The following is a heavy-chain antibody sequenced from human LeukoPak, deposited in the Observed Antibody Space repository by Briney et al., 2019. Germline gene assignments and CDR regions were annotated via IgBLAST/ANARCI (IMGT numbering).Heavy chain of an antibody. J-gene: IGHJ4*02. D-gene: IGHD3-22*01. V-gene: IGHV1-69*05. CDR2: IIPIFGTA. Sequence: SVKVSCKASGGTFSSYAISWVRQAPGQGLEWMGGIIPIFGTANYAQKFQGRVTITTDESTSTAYMELSSLRSEDTAVYYCASWSQMGYYDSSGYFDYWGQGTLVTVSS. CDR3: ASWSQMGYYDSSGYFDY. CDR1: GGTFSSYA.